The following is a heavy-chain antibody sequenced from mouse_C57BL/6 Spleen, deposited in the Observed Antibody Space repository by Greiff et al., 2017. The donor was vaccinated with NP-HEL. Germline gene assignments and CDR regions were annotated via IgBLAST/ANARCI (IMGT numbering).Heavy chain of an antibody. Sequence: EVQVVESGGGLVQPGGSLKLSCAASGFTFSDYYMYWVRQTPEKRLEWVAYISNGGGSTYYPDTVKGRFTISRDNAKNTLYLQMSRLKSEDTAMYYCARHEDYYGNPFAYWGQGTLVTVSA. J-gene: IGHJ3*01. CDR1: GFTFSDYY. CDR3: ARHEDYYGNPFAY. CDR2: ISNGGGST. D-gene: IGHD2-1*01. V-gene: IGHV5-12*01.